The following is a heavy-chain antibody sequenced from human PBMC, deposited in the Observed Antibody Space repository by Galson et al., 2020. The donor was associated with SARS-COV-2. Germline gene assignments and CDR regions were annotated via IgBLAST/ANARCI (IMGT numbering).Heavy chain of an antibody. CDR2: IRSKANSYAT. D-gene: IGHD1-20*01. Sequence: GESLKISCAASGFTFSGSAMHWVRQASGKGLEWVGRIRSKANSYATAYAASVKGRFTISRDDSKNTAYLQMNSLKTEDTAVYYCTRVTGTAFVDVWGQGTTVTVSS. J-gene: IGHJ6*02. V-gene: IGHV3-73*01. CDR1: GFTFSGSA. CDR3: TRVTGTAFVDV.